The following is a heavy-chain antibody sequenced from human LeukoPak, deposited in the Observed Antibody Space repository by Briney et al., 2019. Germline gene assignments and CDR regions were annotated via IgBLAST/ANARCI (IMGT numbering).Heavy chain of an antibody. CDR3: ARDVGRIVVVPAAINLDY. Sequence: GGSLRLSCAASGFTFSSYGMHWVRQAPGKGLEWVAVIWYDGSNKYYADSVKGRFTISRDNSKNTLYLQMNSLRAEDTAVYYCARDVGRIVVVPAAINLDYWGQGTLVTVSS. J-gene: IGHJ4*02. V-gene: IGHV3-33*01. D-gene: IGHD2-2*02. CDR1: GFTFSSYG. CDR2: IWYDGSNK.